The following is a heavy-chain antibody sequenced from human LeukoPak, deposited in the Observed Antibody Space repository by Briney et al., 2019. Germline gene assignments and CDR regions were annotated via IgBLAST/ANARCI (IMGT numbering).Heavy chain of an antibody. Sequence: EASVKVSCKASGYTFTSYGISWVRQAPGQGREWMGWISAYNGNTNYAQKLQGRVTMTTDTSTSTAYMELRSLRSDDTAVYYCARTKDSYGYSGFDYWGQGPLVTVSS. CDR1: GYTFTSYG. V-gene: IGHV1-18*01. D-gene: IGHD5-18*01. J-gene: IGHJ4*02. CDR3: ARTKDSYGYSGFDY. CDR2: ISAYNGNT.